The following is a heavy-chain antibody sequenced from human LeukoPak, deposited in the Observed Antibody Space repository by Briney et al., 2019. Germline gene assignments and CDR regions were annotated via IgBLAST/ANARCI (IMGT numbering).Heavy chain of an antibody. J-gene: IGHJ4*02. D-gene: IGHD6-19*01. CDR3: ARDMSSGWYEAVDY. Sequence: ASVKVSCKASGYTFTSYYMHWVRQAPGQGLEWMGWINPNSGGTNYAQKFQGRVTMTRDTSISTAYMELSRLRSDDTAVYYCARDMSSGWYEAVDYWGQGTLVTVSS. CDR1: GYTFTSYY. CDR2: INPNSGGT. V-gene: IGHV1-2*02.